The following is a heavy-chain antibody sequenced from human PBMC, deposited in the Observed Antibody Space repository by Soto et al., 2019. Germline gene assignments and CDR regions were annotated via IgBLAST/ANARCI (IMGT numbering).Heavy chain of an antibody. CDR3: AKGGLNGRGDWFDP. V-gene: IGHV4-59*01. CDR2: IYHSGRS. J-gene: IGHJ5*02. Sequence: SETLSLTCTVSGGSINNYYWSWIRQTPGKGLEWIANIYHSGRSNYNPSLKSRVIISVDTPNNQFSLTLTSVTAADTAVYYCAKGGLNGRGDWFDPWGQGTRVTVSS. CDR1: GGSINNYY. D-gene: IGHD3-10*01.